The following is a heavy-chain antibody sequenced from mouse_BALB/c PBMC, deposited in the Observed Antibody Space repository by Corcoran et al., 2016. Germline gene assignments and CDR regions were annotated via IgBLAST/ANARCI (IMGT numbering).Heavy chain of an antibody. Sequence: EVKLQQSGAELVKPGASVKLSCTASGFNIKDTYMHWVKQRPEQGLELIGRIDTANGNTKYDPKLQGKATITEDTSSNTAYLQLSSLTSEDTAVYYCARSWDVDYWGQGTTLTVSS. D-gene: IGHD4-1*01. CDR1: GFNIKDTY. CDR3: ARSWDVDY. J-gene: IGHJ2*01. CDR2: IDTANGNT. V-gene: IGHV14-3*02.